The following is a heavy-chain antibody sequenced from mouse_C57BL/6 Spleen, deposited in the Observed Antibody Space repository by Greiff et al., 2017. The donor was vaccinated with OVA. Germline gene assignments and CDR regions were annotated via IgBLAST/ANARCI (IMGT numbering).Heavy chain of an antibody. V-gene: IGHV5-9*01. CDR1: GFTFSSYT. Sequence: EVKLVESGGGLVKPGGSLKLSCAASGFTFSSYTMSWVRQTPEKRLEWVATISGGGGNTYYPDSVKGRFTISRDNAKNTLYLQMSSLKSEYTALYYCARQGYYYGSSYGYFCVWGTGATVTFSS. J-gene: IGHJ1*03. CDR2: ISGGGGNT. CDR3: ARQGYYYGSSYGYFCV. D-gene: IGHD1-1*01.